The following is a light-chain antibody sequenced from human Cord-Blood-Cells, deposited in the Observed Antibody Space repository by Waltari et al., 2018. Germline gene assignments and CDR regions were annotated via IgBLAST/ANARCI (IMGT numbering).Light chain of an antibody. CDR1: QSISSY. V-gene: IGKV1-39*01. Sequence: DIQMTQSPSSLSASVGDRVTITCRASQSISSYLNWYQQKPGKPPKLLIYAASSFQRGVPSRCSGSGSFTDITLTIHSLQPEDFATYYYQQCYSTVFGPGTKVDIK. CDR3: QQCYSTV. CDR2: AAS. J-gene: IGKJ3*01.